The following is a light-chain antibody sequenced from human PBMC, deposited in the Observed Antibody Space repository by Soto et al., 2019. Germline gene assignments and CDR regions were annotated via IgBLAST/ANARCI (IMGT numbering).Light chain of an antibody. J-gene: IGKJ1*01. V-gene: IGKV1-5*03. CDR2: KAS. CDR1: QTISSW. Sequence: DIQMTQSPSTLSGSVGDRVTITCRASQTISSWSAWYQQKPGKAPKLLIYKASTLKSGVPSRFSGSGSGPEFTLTISSLQPDDFATYYCQHYNSYSEAFGQGTKADIK. CDR3: QHYNSYSEA.